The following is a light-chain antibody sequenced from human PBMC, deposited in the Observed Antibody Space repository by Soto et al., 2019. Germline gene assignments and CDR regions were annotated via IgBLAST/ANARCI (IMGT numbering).Light chain of an antibody. CDR1: SSNIGSNT. Sequence: QSVLTQPPSASGTPGQRVTIPCSGSSSNIGSNTVNWYQQLPGTAPKLLIYSNNQRPSGVPDRFSGSKSGTSAPLAISGLQSEDEADYYCAAWDDSLNGFYVFGTGTKVTVL. V-gene: IGLV1-44*01. CDR2: SNN. CDR3: AAWDDSLNGFYV. J-gene: IGLJ1*01.